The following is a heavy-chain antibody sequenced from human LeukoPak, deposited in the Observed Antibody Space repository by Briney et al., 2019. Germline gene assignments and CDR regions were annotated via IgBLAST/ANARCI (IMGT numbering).Heavy chain of an antibody. CDR1: GFIFSSYW. D-gene: IGHD6-13*01. J-gene: IGHJ4*02. CDR2: ISYDGSNK. V-gene: IGHV3-30*18. CDR3: AKKYSSSFGFDY. Sequence: GGSLRLSCAASGFIFSSYWMHWVRQAPGKGLEWVAVISYDGSNKYYADSVKGRFTISRDNSKNTLYLQMNSLRAEDTAVYYCAKKYSSSFGFDYWGQGTLVTVSS.